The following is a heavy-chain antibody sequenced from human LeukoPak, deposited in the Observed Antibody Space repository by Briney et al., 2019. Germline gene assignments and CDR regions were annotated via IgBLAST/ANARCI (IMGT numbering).Heavy chain of an antibody. D-gene: IGHD4-17*01. CDR2: INPNSGGT. CDR1: GYTFTGYY. J-gene: IGHJ4*02. V-gene: IGHV1-2*02. Sequence: ASVKVSCKASGYTFTGYYMHWVRQAPGQGLEWMGWINPNSGGTNYAQKLQGRVTMTTDTSTSTAYMELRSLRSDDTAVYYCARGPWDYGDHENFDYWGQGTLVTVSS. CDR3: ARGPWDYGDHENFDY.